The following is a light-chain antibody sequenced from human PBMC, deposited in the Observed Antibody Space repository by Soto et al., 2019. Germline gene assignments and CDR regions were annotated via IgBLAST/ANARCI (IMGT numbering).Light chain of an antibody. CDR1: QSVSSK. CDR3: QEYNNWHPVT. CDR2: GAS. J-gene: IGKJ4*01. Sequence: EIMMTQSPATLSVSPGERATLSCRASQSVSSKLAWYQQKPGQAPRLLIYGASTRATGIPARFSGSGSGTEFTLTISSLQSEDFAVYYCQEYNNWHPVTFGGGTKVDI. V-gene: IGKV3-15*01.